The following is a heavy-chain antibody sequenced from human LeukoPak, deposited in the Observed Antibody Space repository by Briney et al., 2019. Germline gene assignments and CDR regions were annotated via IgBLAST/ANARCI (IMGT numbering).Heavy chain of an antibody. CDR1: GFTFNNFW. D-gene: IGHD3-22*01. CDR3: AREKAYYDGSGYYSLFDY. J-gene: IGHJ4*02. V-gene: IGHV3-7*03. Sequence: PGGSLRLSCAASGFTFNNFWMSWVRQAPGKGLEWVANINLDGSKKYYVDSVKGRFTISRDNAKNSLYLQTNSLRAEDTAVYYCAREKAYYDGSGYYSLFDYWGQGTLVTVSS. CDR2: INLDGSKK.